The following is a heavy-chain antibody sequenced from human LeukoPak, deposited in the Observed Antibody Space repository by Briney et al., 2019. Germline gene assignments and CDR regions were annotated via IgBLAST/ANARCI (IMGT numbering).Heavy chain of an antibody. V-gene: IGHV1-69*01. Sequence: ASVKVSCKASGGTFNSYAISWVRQAPGQGLEWMGGIIPIFGTANYAQKFQGRVTITADESTSTAYMELSSLRSEDTAVYYCARIPSLHANWFDPWGQGTLVTVSS. CDR1: GGTFNSYA. CDR3: ARIPSLHANWFDP. J-gene: IGHJ5*02. CDR2: IIPIFGTA. D-gene: IGHD3-16*02.